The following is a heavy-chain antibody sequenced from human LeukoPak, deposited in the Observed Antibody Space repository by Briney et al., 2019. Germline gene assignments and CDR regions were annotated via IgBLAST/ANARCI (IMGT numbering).Heavy chain of an antibody. D-gene: IGHD3-22*01. CDR2: IRYDGSNK. CDR1: GFTFSSYG. V-gene: IGHV3-30*02. CDR3: AKDLYDSSGYYFDY. Sequence: GGSLRLSCAASGFTFSSYGMHWVRQAPGKGLEWVAFIRYDGSNKYYADSVKGRFTISRDNSKNTLYLQMNSLRAEDTAVYYCAKDLYDSSGYYFDYWGQGTLVTVSS. J-gene: IGHJ4*02.